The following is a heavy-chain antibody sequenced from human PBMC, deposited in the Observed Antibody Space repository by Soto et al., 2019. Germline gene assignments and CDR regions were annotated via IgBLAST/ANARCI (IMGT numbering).Heavy chain of an antibody. J-gene: IGHJ1*01. V-gene: IGHV4-61*01. CDR3: AREGPGGNSPEYFQH. CDR2: IHYSGRT. CDR1: GASVSSGISY. Sequence: QVQLQESGPGLVKPSETLSLTCTVSGASVSSGISYWSWIRQAPGKGLEWIGDIHYSGRTKYNPSLDSRVTISVDTSKNQVSLKLRSVTAADTAVYYCAREGPGGNSPEYFQHWGQGTLVTVCS. D-gene: IGHD2-21*02.